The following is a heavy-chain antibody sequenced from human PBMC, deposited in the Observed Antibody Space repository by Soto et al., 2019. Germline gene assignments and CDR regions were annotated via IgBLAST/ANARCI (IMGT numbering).Heavy chain of an antibody. V-gene: IGHV1-69*11. Sequence: QVQLVQSGAQVKKPGSSVKVSCKASGDSFSTYAVSWVRQAPGQGLEWMGKIIPLLRSTTYAQKFRGRVTMTADETTSTAYMDLTSLTAEDTAVYYCATDSGIVAVPAAMGFDDWGQGTLVTVSS. CDR3: ATDSGIVAVPAAMGFDD. CDR2: IIPLLRST. CDR1: GDSFSTYA. J-gene: IGHJ4*02. D-gene: IGHD2-2*01.